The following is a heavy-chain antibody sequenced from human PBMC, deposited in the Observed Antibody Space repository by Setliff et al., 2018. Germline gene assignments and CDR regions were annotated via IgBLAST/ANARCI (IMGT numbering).Heavy chain of an antibody. D-gene: IGHD3-3*01. Sequence: GGSLRLSCAASGFTFSSLWMSWVRQAPGKGLEWISYISVTGSAIYYADSVKGRFTISRDNAKNSLYLQMNSLRAEDTAVYYCTRDVYDFRTGEAGPWGQGARVTVSS. CDR3: TRDVYDFRTGEAGP. CDR1: GFTFSSLW. CDR2: ISVTGSAI. V-gene: IGHV3-48*04. J-gene: IGHJ5*02.